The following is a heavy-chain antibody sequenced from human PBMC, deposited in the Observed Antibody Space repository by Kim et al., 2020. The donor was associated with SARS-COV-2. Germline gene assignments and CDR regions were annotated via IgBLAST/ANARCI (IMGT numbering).Heavy chain of an antibody. D-gene: IGHD2-21*01. J-gene: IGHJ4*02. Sequence: YNPSLKRRVTISVDSSRNQLSLILSSVTAADTAVYYCANGPYCGGDCYNYWGQGALVTVSS. CDR3: ANGPYCGGDCYNY. V-gene: IGHV4-59*03.